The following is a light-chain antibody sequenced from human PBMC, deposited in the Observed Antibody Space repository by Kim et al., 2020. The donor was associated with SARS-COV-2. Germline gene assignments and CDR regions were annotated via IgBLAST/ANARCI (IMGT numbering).Light chain of an antibody. CDR1: TSNIGRNT. J-gene: IGLJ6*01. Sequence: GQRVTISFSGSTSNIGRNTVMWYQQLPGTAPRLLIYSNNQRPSGVPDRFSGSRSDTSASLAISGLQSDDGADYYCASWDDSLIGVVFGGGTKVTVL. V-gene: IGLV1-44*01. CDR3: ASWDDSLIGVV. CDR2: SNN.